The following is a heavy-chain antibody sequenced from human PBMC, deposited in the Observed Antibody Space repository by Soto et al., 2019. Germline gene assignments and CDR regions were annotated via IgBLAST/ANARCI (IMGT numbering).Heavy chain of an antibody. J-gene: IGHJ3*02. Sequence: QLQLQESGSGLVKPSQTLSLTCAVSGGSISGGGYSWSWIRQPPGKGLEWIGYIYHSGSTYYNPSLKSRVTISVDRSKNQFSLKLSSVTAADTAVYYCARAHGSGWGAFDIWGQGTMVTVSS. CDR2: IYHSGST. D-gene: IGHD3-10*01. V-gene: IGHV4-30-2*01. CDR3: ARAHGSGWGAFDI. CDR1: GGSISGGGYS.